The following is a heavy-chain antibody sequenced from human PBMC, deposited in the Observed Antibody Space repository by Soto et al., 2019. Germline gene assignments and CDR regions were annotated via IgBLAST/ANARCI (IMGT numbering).Heavy chain of an antibody. J-gene: IGHJ5*02. Sequence: QVQLRESGPGLVKPSETLSLTCTVSGGSVSSGSFYWSWIRQPPGKGLEWIAYIYYSGSTNYNPSLKSRVTISVDTSKNQFSVKLSSLTAAGTAVYYCARVNYYDSGGAYWFDPWGQGTLVTVSS. D-gene: IGHD3-22*01. V-gene: IGHV4-61*01. CDR3: ARVNYYDSGGAYWFDP. CDR1: GGSVSSGSFY. CDR2: IYYSGST.